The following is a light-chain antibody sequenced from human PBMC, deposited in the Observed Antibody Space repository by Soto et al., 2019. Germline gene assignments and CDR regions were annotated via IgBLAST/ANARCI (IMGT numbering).Light chain of an antibody. CDR2: GAS. CDR1: QSVPNNY. CDR3: QQYGSSST. Sequence: EIVLTQSPGTLSLSPGERATLSCRASQSVPNNYLAWYQQKPGQAPRFVIYGASARASGIPDRFSGSGSGTEFTLTISSLQSGDFAVYYCQQYGSSSTFGQGTRLEIK. V-gene: IGKV3-20*01. J-gene: IGKJ5*01.